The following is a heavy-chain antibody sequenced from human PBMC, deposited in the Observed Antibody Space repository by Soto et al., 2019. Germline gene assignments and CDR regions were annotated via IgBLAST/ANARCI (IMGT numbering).Heavy chain of an antibody. Sequence: GGSLRLSCAASGFTFSSYAMSWVRQAPGKGLEWVSAISGSGGSTYYADSVKGRFNISRDNSKNTLYLQMNSLRAEDTAVYYCAKDRLLWFGELLYYFDYWGQGTLVTVSS. V-gene: IGHV3-23*01. CDR3: AKDRLLWFGELLYYFDY. CDR2: ISGSGGST. CDR1: GFTFSSYA. J-gene: IGHJ4*02. D-gene: IGHD3-10*01.